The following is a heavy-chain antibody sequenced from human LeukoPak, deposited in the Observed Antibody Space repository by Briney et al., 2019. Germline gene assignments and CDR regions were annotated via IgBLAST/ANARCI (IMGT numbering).Heavy chain of an antibody. D-gene: IGHD3-10*01. Sequence: GGSLRLSCAASGFTFSSYSMNWVRQAPGKGLEWVSYISSSSSTIYYADSVKGRFTISRDNARNSLYLQMNSLRAEDTAVYYCARDNTMVRGVINSFDYWGQGTLVTVSS. CDR2: ISSSSSTI. CDR3: ARDNTMVRGVINSFDY. CDR1: GFTFSSYS. J-gene: IGHJ4*02. V-gene: IGHV3-48*04.